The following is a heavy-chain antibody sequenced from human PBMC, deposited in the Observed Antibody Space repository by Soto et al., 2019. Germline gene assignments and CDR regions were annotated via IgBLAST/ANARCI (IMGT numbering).Heavy chain of an antibody. D-gene: IGHD2-2*01. CDR2: ISYDGSNK. CDR3: ARDFGVVVPAAIDYYYYYGMDV. J-gene: IGHJ6*02. Sequence: GGSLRLSCAASGFTFSSYAMHWVRQAPGKGLEWVAVISYDGSNKYYADSVKGRFTISRDNSKNTLYLQMNSLRAEDTAVYYCARDFGVVVPAAIDYYYYYGMDVWGQGTTVTVS. CDR1: GFTFSSYA. V-gene: IGHV3-30-3*01.